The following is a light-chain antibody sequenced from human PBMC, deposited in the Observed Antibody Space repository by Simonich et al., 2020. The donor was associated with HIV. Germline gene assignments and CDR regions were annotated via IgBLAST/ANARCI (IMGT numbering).Light chain of an antibody. CDR1: SSDVGFYYL. CDR3: CSYARSSNYWV. Sequence: QSALTQPASVSGSPGQSITISCPGTSSDVGFYYLVSWYQQHPGNAPKLMIYEGSKRPSGVSNRFSGSKSGNTASLTISGLQAEDESDYYCCSYARSSNYWVFGGRTRLTVL. J-gene: IGLJ3*02. V-gene: IGLV2-23*01. CDR2: EGS.